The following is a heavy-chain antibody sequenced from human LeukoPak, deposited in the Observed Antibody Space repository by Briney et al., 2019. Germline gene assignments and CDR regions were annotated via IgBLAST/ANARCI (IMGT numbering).Heavy chain of an antibody. Sequence: GGSLRLSCAVSGFTFSSYGMHWVRQAPGKGLEWVAFIRYDGRNKYYADSVKGRSTISRDNSKNTLYLQMNSLRAEDTAVYYCAKNRVDTYAGSNKALDYWGQGTLVTVSS. CDR2: IRYDGRNK. J-gene: IGHJ4*02. CDR3: AKNRVDTYAGSNKALDY. V-gene: IGHV3-30*02. D-gene: IGHD2-8*01. CDR1: GFTFSSYG.